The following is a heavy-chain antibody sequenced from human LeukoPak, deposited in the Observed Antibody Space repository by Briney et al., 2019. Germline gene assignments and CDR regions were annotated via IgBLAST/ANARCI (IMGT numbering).Heavy chain of an antibody. CDR1: GGTFSSYA. Sequence: GSSVKVPCKASGGTFSSYAISWVRQAPGQGLEWMGGIIPIFGTANYAQKFQGRVTITTDESTSTAYMELSSLRSEDTAVYYCASTPRWELPYYFDYWGQGTLVTVSS. D-gene: IGHD1-26*01. J-gene: IGHJ4*02. CDR3: ASTPRWELPYYFDY. V-gene: IGHV1-69*05. CDR2: IIPIFGTA.